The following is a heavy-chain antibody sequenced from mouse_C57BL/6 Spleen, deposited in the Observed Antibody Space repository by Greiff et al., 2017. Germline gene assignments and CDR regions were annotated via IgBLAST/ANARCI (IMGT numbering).Heavy chain of an antibody. D-gene: IGHD2-4*01. CDR3: ARYYDYDGRYFDV. J-gene: IGHJ1*03. CDR1: GFTFSDYG. CDR2: ISSGSSTI. V-gene: IGHV5-17*01. Sequence: EVKVVESGGGLVKPGGSLKLSCAASGFTFSDYGMHWVRQAPEKGLEWVAYISSGSSTIYYADTVKGRFTISRDNAKNTLFLQMTSLRSEDTAMYYCARYYDYDGRYFDVWGTGTTVTVSS.